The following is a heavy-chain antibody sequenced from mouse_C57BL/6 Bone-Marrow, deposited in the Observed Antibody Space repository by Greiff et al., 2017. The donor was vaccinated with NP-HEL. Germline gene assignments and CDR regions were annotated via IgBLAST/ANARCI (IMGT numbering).Heavy chain of an antibody. CDR3: TGGPWFAY. CDR1: GFNIKDDY. CDR2: IDPENGDT. J-gene: IGHJ3*01. V-gene: IGHV14-4*01. Sequence: EVQLKESGAELVRPGASVKLSCTASGFNIKDDYMHWVKQRPEQGLEWIGWIDPENGDTEYASKFQGKATITADTSSNTAYLQLSSLTSEDTAVYYCTGGPWFAYWGQGTLVTVSA.